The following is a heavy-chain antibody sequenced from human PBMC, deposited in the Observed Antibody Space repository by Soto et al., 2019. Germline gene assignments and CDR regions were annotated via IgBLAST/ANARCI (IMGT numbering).Heavy chain of an antibody. Sequence: SGPTLVNPTETLTLTCTVSGFSLSNARMGVSWIRQPPGKALEWLAHIFSNDEKSYSTSLKSRLTISKDTSKSQVVLTMTNMDPVDTATFYCARIYYDSSGYLQTTAYWGQGTLVTVSS. CDR3: ARIYYDSSGYLQTTAY. D-gene: IGHD3-22*01. J-gene: IGHJ4*02. CDR2: IFSNDEK. V-gene: IGHV2-26*01. CDR1: GFSLSNARMG.